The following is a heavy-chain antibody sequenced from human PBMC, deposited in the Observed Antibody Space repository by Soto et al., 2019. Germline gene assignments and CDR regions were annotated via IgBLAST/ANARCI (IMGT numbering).Heavy chain of an antibody. CDR2: IYPGDSDT. CDR1: GYTFTDYW. J-gene: IGHJ5*02. Sequence: GESLKISCKGSGYTFTDYWIGWVRQMPGKGLELIGLIYPGDSDTRYSPSFQGRVTISAGKSISTAFLQWSSLRASDTAMYYCASQKTVIRGPLSSNWFDPWGQGTLVTV. V-gene: IGHV5-51*01. CDR3: ASQKTVIRGPLSSNWFDP. D-gene: IGHD1-1*01.